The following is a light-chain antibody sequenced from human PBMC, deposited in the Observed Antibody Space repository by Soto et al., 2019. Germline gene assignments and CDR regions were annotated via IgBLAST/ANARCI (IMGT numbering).Light chain of an antibody. V-gene: IGLV1-47*01. Sequence: QSLLTQPPSASGTPGQMVTISCSGMSSNIGSNYVYWYQQLPGAAPKLLIYRNNQRPSGVPDRFSGSKSGTSASLAISGLRSEDEADYYCAAWDDSLSGYVFGTGTRSPS. CDR1: SSNIGSNY. CDR2: RNN. CDR3: AAWDDSLSGYV. J-gene: IGLJ1*01.